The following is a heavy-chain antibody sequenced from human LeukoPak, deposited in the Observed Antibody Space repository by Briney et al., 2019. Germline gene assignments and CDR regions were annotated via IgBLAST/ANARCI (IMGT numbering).Heavy chain of an antibody. V-gene: IGHV1-69*05. CDR2: IIPIFGTA. CDR3: ARDRVRMVGDAFDI. J-gene: IGHJ3*02. D-gene: IGHD3-10*01. Sequence: GASVKVSCKASGGTFSSYAISWVRQAPGQGLEWMGGIIPIFGTANYAQKFQGRVTITTDESTNTAYMELSSLRSEDTAVYYCARDRVRMVGDAFDIWGQGTMVTVSS. CDR1: GGTFSSYA.